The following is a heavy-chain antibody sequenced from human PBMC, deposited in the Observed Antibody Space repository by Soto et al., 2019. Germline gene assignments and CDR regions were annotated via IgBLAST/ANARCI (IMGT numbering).Heavy chain of an antibody. V-gene: IGHV1-18*01. CDR3: ARDGQIRELGDYYYYYMDV. CDR1: GYTFTSYG. J-gene: IGHJ6*03. D-gene: IGHD7-27*01. Sequence: ASVKVSCKASGYTFTSYGISWVRQAPGQGLEWMGWISAYNGNTNYAQKLQGRVTMTTATSTRTAYMELRSLRSDDTAVYYCARDGQIRELGDYYYYYMDVWGKGTTVTVSS. CDR2: ISAYNGNT.